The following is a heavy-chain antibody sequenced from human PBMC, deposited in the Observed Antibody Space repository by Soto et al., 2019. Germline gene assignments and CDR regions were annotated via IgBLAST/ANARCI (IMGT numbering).Heavy chain of an antibody. CDR1: GGSFSGYY. V-gene: IGHV4-34*01. CDR3: ARGAFRSWHSIWFAP. J-gene: IGHJ5*02. CDR2: INHSGST. D-gene: IGHD6-13*01. Sequence: QVQLQQWGAGLLKPSETLSLTCAVYGGSFSGYYWCWIRQPTGKGLEWIGEINHSGSTNYNPTLKSLVTITVDTSKNQGSRKLSSVTAAVTAVYYCARGAFRSWHSIWFAPSGQASLVTVSS.